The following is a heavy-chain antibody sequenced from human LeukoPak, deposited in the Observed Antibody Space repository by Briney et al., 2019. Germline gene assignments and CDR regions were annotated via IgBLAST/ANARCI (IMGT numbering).Heavy chain of an antibody. CDR1: GGSISSYY. CDR2: IYYSGST. V-gene: IGHV4-59*08. Sequence: SETLSLTCTVSGGSISSYYWSWIRQPPGKGLEWIGYIYYSGSTNYNPSLKSRVTISVDTSKNQFSLKLSSVTAADTAVYYCARISSGWYLSYYYYYMDVWGKGTTVTVPS. J-gene: IGHJ6*03. D-gene: IGHD6-19*01. CDR3: ARISSGWYLSYYYYYMDV.